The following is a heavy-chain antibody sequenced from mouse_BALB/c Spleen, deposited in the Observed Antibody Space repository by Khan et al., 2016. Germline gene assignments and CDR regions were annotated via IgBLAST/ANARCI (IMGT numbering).Heavy chain of an antibody. CDR3: ARGIYDYGFAY. Sequence: VLLQQSGAELVKPGASVKLSCTASGFNIKDTYIHWVKQRPEQGLEWIGRIDPANDNTKYDPRFQGKATITADTSSNTAYLQLSSLTSEDTAVYFCARGIYDYGFAYWGQGTLVSVSA. J-gene: IGHJ3*01. CDR2: IDPANDNT. CDR1: GFNIKDTY. D-gene: IGHD2-4*01. V-gene: IGHV14-3*02.